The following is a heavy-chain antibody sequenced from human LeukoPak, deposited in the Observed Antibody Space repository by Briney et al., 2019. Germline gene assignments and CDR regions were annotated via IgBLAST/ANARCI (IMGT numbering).Heavy chain of an antibody. D-gene: IGHD6-19*01. CDR2: IYTSGST. Sequence: SETLSLTCTVSGVSVSSYYWSWIRQPAGKGLEWIGRIYTSGSTNYNPSLKSRVTMSVDTSKNQFSLKLSSVTAADTAVYYCARDPIKYSSGQWFDPWGQGTLVTVSS. CDR1: GVSVSSYY. V-gene: IGHV4-4*07. CDR3: ARDPIKYSSGQWFDP. J-gene: IGHJ5*02.